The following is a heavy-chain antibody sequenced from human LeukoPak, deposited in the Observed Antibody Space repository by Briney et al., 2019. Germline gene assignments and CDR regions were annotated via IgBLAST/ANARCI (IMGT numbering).Heavy chain of an antibody. V-gene: IGHV3-21*01. CDR1: GFTFSSYS. J-gene: IGHJ5*02. CDR2: ISSSSSYI. D-gene: IGHD6-13*01. Sequence: GSLRLSCAASGFTFSSYSMNWVRQAPGKGLEWVSSISSSSSYIYYADSVKGRFTISRDNAKNSLYLQMNSLRAEDTAVYYCACHVRGRIAAAGKNWFDPWGQGTLVTVSS. CDR3: ACHVRGRIAAAGKNWFDP.